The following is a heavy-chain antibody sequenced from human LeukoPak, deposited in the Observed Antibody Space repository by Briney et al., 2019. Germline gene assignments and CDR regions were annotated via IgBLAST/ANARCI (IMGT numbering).Heavy chain of an antibody. J-gene: IGHJ4*02. V-gene: IGHV1-2*02. CDR3: AQSSGWDSLKY. CDR2: INPNSGGT. D-gene: IGHD6-19*01. Sequence: ASVKVSCKASGHTFTGFYMHWVRQAPGQGLEWMGWINPNSGGTNHAQKFQGRVSMTRDTSISTAYMELSRLRSDDTAVYYCAQSSGWDSLKYWGQGTLVTVSS. CDR1: GHTFTGFY.